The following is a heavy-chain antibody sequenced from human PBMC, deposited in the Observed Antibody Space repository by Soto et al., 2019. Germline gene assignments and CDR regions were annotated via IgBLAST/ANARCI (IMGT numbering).Heavy chain of an antibody. Sequence: GASVKVSCKASGFTFTSSAVQWVRQARGQRLEWIGWIVVGSGNTNYAQKFQERVTITRDMSTSTAYMELSSLRSEDTAVYYCAADTGYDSSGYGQPSDYGMDVWGPGTTVTVS. CDR2: IVVGSGNT. J-gene: IGHJ6*02. V-gene: IGHV1-58*01. CDR3: AADTGYDSSGYGQPSDYGMDV. D-gene: IGHD3-22*01. CDR1: GFTFTSSA.